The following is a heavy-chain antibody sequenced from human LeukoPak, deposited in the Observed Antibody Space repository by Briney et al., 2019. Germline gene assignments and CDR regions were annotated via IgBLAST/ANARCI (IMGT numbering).Heavy chain of an antibody. V-gene: IGHV1-18*01. Sequence: ASVKVSCKASGYSSTGYGVSWVRQAPGQGLEWMGWISPYTGNTDYEHDLRGRVTVTADTSTNTVYMELRSLRSDDTAVYYCTREAEDLPGAITFLYWGQGTLVTVSS. CDR3: TREAEDLPGAITFLY. J-gene: IGHJ4*02. CDR1: GYSSTGYG. D-gene: IGHD2-2*01. CDR2: ISPYTGNT.